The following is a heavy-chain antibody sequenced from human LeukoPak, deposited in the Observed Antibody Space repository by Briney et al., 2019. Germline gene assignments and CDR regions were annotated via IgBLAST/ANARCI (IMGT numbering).Heavy chain of an antibody. J-gene: IGHJ6*02. CDR2: ISAYNGNT. D-gene: IGHD2-2*01. V-gene: IGHV1-18*01. CDR3: ARDSVVVVPAATMSNYYGMDV. CDR1: GYTFTSYG. Sequence: ASVKVSCKASGYTFTSYGISWVRQPPGQGLEWMGWISAYNGNTNNAQKLQGRVTMTTDTSTSTAYMELRSLRSDDTAVYDCARDSVVVVPAATMSNYYGMDVWGQGTTVTVSS.